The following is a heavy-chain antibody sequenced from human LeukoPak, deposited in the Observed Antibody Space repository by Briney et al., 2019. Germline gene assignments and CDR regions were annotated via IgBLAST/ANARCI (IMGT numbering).Heavy chain of an antibody. Sequence: ASVKVSCEASGYTFTSYAMHWVRQAPGQRLEWMGWINAGNGNTKYSQKFQGRVTITRDTSASTAYMELGSLRSEDTAVYYCATNHITMVRGVPSPYYYGMDVWGKGTTVTVSS. CDR1: GYTFTSYA. V-gene: IGHV1-3*01. J-gene: IGHJ6*04. CDR2: INAGNGNT. D-gene: IGHD3-10*01. CDR3: ATNHITMVRGVPSPYYYGMDV.